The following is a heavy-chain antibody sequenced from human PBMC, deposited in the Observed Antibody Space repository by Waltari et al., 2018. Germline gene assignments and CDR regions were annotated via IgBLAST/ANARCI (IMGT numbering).Heavy chain of an antibody. J-gene: IGHJ4*02. Sequence: QVQLVQSGAEVKKPGASVKVSCKASGYNFTGYYIHLVLQAPGQVLEWMGWINPKSGGTNYANKFPGRVTMTRDTSISTAYMEMSSLTSDDTAVYYCARVSATTVVTSFDYWGQGTLVTVSS. CDR2: INPKSGGT. CDR1: GYNFTGYY. D-gene: IGHD4-17*01. V-gene: IGHV1-2*07. CDR3: ARVSATTVVTSFDY.